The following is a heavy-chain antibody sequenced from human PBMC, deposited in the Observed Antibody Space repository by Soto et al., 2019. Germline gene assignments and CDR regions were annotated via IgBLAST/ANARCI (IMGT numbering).Heavy chain of an antibody. CDR1: GYTFTRYD. CDR3: ERVRVVRGVIIELGY. Sequence: QVQLVQSGAEVKKPGASVKVSCKASGYTFTRYDINWVRQATGPELVWMGWMNPNSVNTGYAQKFQGRVTMTRNTSISAAYMELGSLRSEDAAVYYCERVRVVRGVIIELGYWGQGTLVTVSS. CDR2: MNPNSVNT. J-gene: IGHJ4*02. D-gene: IGHD3-10*01. V-gene: IGHV1-8*01.